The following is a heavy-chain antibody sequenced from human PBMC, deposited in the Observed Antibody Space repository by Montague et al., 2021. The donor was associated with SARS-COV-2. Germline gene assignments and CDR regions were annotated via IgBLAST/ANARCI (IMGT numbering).Heavy chain of an antibody. CDR2: IFGSGAGT. J-gene: IGHJ2*01. CDR3: AKQPGAGAVVYWYFDL. CDR1: GFAFNNFA. V-gene: IGHV3-23*01. Sequence: LSGSASGFAFNNFAMTWVRQAPGKGLEWVSSIFGSGAGTYYADSVKGRFTISRDNSKNTLYLQMNSLRAEDTAKYYCAKQPGAGAVVYWYFDLWGRGTVVSVSS. D-gene: IGHD6-19*01.